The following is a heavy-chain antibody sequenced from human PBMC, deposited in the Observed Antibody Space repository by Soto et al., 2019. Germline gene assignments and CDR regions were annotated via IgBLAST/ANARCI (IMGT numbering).Heavy chain of an antibody. CDR3: AGIQAIAGGGSTSVRAV. Sequence: SGPTLVNPTQTLALTCTFSGFSLSTSGMCVSWIRQPPGKALEWLARIDWDDDKYYSTSLKTRLTISKDTSKNQVVLTMTNMELVNTPTFFCAGIQAIAGGGSTSVRAVGGKGTTAPVS. V-gene: IGHV2-70*11. CDR1: GFSLSTSGMC. J-gene: IGHJ6*03. CDR2: IDWDDDK. D-gene: IGHD1-26*01.